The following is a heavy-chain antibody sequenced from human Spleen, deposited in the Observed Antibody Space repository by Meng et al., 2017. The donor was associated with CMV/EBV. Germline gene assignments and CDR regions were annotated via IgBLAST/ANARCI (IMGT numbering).Heavy chain of an antibody. CDR3: ARDVYASYGFDI. CDR1: GGSRDGSNW. CDR2: IYHSASS. Sequence: CAVCGGSRDGSNWWRWGRQPPGKALEWIGEIYHSASSNYRPSLKSRVTISVDKSKNPFSLRLTSVTASDTAVYYCARDVYASYGFDIWGQGTMVTVSS. V-gene: IGHV4-4*02. D-gene: IGHD3-16*01. J-gene: IGHJ3*02.